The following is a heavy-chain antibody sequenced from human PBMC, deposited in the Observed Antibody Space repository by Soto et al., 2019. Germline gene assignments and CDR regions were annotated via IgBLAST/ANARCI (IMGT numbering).Heavy chain of an antibody. V-gene: IGHV3-7*01. Sequence: EVQVVESGGGLVQPGGSLRLSCAASGFIFSNYWMSWVRQAPGKGPEWVANIKEDGSEKYYVDSVKGRFTISRDNAKNSLYLEMNSLRVEETAVYYCARAEVWGKGTTVTVSS. CDR1: GFIFSNYW. CDR2: IKEDGSEK. CDR3: ARAEV. J-gene: IGHJ6*04.